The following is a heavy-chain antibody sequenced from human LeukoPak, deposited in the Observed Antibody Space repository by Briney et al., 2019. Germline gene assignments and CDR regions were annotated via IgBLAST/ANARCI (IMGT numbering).Heavy chain of an antibody. CDR1: GYSFTSYC. V-gene: IGHV5-51*01. CDR2: IYPGDSDT. J-gene: IGHJ4*02. D-gene: IGHD6-13*01. CDR3: ARPMGSSHGNVDY. Sequence: GESLKISCKGSGYSFTSYCIGWVRQMPGKGLEWMGIIYPGDSDTRYSPFFQGQVTISADKSISTAYLQWSNLKASDTAMYYCARPMGSSHGNVDYWGQGTLVTVSS.